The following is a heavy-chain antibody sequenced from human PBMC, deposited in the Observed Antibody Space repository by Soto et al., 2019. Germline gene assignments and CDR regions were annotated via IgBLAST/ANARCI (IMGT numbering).Heavy chain of an antibody. D-gene: IGHD6-19*01. J-gene: IGHJ6*02. Sequence: LSCAASGFSFGSYSMTWVRQAPGKGLEWVSVIGGDAVTTYYADSVKGRFTVSRDNFKNTVHLQMNSLRAEDTAVYYCAKALYSSTYARGLDVWGQGTTVTVSS. CDR2: IGGDAVTT. CDR3: AKALYSSTYARGLDV. CDR1: GFSFGSYS. V-gene: IGHV3-23*01.